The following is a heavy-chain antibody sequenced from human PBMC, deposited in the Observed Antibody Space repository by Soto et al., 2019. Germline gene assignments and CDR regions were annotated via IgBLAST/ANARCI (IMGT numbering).Heavy chain of an antibody. Sequence: EVQLLESGGGLVQPGGSRRLSCAASGFTFSSYAMSRVRQAPGKGLEWVSAIGGSGDTTYYADSVKGRFTISRDNSKNTLYLQRGSLRADETAVYYCAKGRSVGELRSIYWGQGTLVTVSS. D-gene: IGHD3-10*01. CDR1: GFTFSSYA. CDR3: AKGRSVGELRSIY. J-gene: IGHJ4*02. CDR2: IGGSGDTT. V-gene: IGHV3-23*01.